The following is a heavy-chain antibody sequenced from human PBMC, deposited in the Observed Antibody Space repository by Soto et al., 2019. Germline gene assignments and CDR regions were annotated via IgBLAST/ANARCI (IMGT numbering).Heavy chain of an antibody. CDR1: GFTFSNYG. CDR2: ISYDGSNK. J-gene: IGHJ4*02. CDR3: AKGASGGGSPFDY. Sequence: PGGSLRLSCAASGFTFSNYGMLWVRQAPGKGLEWVAIISYDGSNKYYADSVKGRFTISRDNSKNTLYLQMNSLRAEDTALYYCAKGASGGGSPFDYWGQGTLVTVSS. D-gene: IGHD3-16*01. V-gene: IGHV3-30*18.